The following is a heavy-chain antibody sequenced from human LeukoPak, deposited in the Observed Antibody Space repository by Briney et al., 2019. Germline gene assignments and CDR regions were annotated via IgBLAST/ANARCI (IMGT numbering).Heavy chain of an antibody. Sequence: GGSLRLSCAASGFTFDDYGMSWVRQAPGKGLEWVSGINWNGGSTGYADSVKGRFTISRDNAKNSLYLQMNSLRAEDTALYYCARDPSTTDTPSDVGDYWGQGTLVTVSS. D-gene: IGHD2-15*01. V-gene: IGHV3-20*04. CDR3: ARDPSTTDTPSDVGDY. CDR2: INWNGGST. J-gene: IGHJ4*02. CDR1: GFTFDDYG.